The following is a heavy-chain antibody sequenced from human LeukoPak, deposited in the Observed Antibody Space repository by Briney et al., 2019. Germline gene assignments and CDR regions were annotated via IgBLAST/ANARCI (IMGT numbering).Heavy chain of an antibody. D-gene: IGHD3-22*01. Sequence: GGSLRLSCATSGFTFSTYWMTWVRQAPGKGLEWVANIKQDGSEKYYVDSVKGRFTISRDNSKNTLYLQMNSLRAEDTAVYYCAKDYRYYDSSGYTSYWGQGTLVTVSS. V-gene: IGHV3-7*01. CDR2: IKQDGSEK. CDR1: GFTFSTYW. J-gene: IGHJ4*02. CDR3: AKDYRYYDSSGYTSY.